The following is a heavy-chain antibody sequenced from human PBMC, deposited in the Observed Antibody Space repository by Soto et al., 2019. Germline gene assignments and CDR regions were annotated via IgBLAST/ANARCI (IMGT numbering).Heavy chain of an antibody. D-gene: IGHD3-9*01. Sequence: GGSLRLSCAASGFTFDDYAMHWVRQAPGKGLEWVSGISWNSGSIGYADSVKGRFTISRDNAKNSLYLQMNSLRAEDTALYYCAKDATGYFDWLSSWGQGTLVTVSS. CDR2: ISWNSGSI. V-gene: IGHV3-9*01. CDR3: AKDATGYFDWLSS. CDR1: GFTFDDYA. J-gene: IGHJ4*02.